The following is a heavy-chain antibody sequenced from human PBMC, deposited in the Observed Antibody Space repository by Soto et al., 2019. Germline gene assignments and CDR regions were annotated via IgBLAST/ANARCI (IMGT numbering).Heavy chain of an antibody. CDR1: GDSFAGYW. D-gene: IGHD3-22*01. J-gene: IGHJ4*02. CDR2: IDPSDSQT. CDR3: ARQIYDSDTGPNFQYYFDS. Sequence: PGESLQNSCKGPGDSFAGYWITWVRQKPGKGLEWMGRIDPSDSQTYYSPSFRGHVTISVTKSITTVFLQWSSLRASDTAMYYCARQIYDSDTGPNFQYYFDSWGQGTPVTVSS. V-gene: IGHV5-10-1*01.